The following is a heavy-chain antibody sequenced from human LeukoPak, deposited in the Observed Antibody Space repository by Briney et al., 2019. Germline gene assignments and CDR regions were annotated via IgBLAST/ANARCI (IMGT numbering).Heavy chain of an antibody. J-gene: IGHJ4*02. CDR3: ATNPYCSSTSCSIDY. V-gene: IGHV3-30*02. D-gene: IGHD2-2*01. CDR2: IRYDGSNK. CDR1: GFTFSSYG. Sequence: GGSLRLSCAASGFTFSSYGMHWVRQAPGKGLEWVAFIRYDGSNKYYADSVKGRFTISRDNSKNTLYLQMNSLRAEDTAVYYCATNPYCSSTSCSIDYWGQGTLVTVSS.